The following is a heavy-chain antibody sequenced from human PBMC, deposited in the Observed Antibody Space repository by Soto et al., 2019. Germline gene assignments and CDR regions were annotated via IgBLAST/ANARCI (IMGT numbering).Heavy chain of an antibody. D-gene: IGHD1-7*01. CDR1: GYTFTSYG. CDR2: ISAYNGNT. V-gene: IGHV1-18*01. J-gene: IGHJ5*02. Sequence: ASVKVSCKASGYTFTSYGISWVRQAPGQGLEWMGWISAYNGNTNYAQKLQGRVTMTTDTSTSTAYMELRILRSDDTAVYYCARDINWNYGRRRFDPWGQGTLVTVSS. CDR3: ARDINWNYGRRRFDP.